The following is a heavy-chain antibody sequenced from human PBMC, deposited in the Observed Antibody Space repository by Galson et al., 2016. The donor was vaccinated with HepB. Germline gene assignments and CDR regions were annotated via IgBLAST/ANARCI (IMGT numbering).Heavy chain of an antibody. CDR3: AREWDPIIRCPDF. D-gene: IGHD1-26*01. CDR2: INPTGSIT. CDR1: GFTFNNFY. Sequence: SVKVSCKASGFTFNNFYVHWVRQAPGQGLEWMGIINPTGSITNYAQKFQGRVTLTRDASTRTVYMELSSLRSEDTAVYYCAREWDPIIRCPDFWGPGTPITVSS. J-gene: IGHJ4*02. V-gene: IGHV1-46*02.